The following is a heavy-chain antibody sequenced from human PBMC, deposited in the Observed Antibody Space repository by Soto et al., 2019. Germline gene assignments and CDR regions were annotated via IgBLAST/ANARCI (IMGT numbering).Heavy chain of an antibody. D-gene: IGHD5-12*01. Sequence: GGSLRLSCAASGFTFSSYDMHWVRQATGKGLEWVSAIGTAGDTYYPGSVKGRFTISRENAKNSLYLQMNSLRAGDTAVYYCARALPDIYGGTSGYVLTLPDYWGQGTLVTVSS. CDR2: IGTAGDT. CDR1: GFTFSSYD. CDR3: ARALPDIYGGTSGYVLTLPDY. J-gene: IGHJ4*02. V-gene: IGHV3-13*01.